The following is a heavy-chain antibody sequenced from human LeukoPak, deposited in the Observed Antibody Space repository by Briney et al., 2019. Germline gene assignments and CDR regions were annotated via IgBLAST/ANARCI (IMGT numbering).Heavy chain of an antibody. CDR1: GYSLSELS. D-gene: IGHD3-10*01. J-gene: IGHJ4*02. V-gene: IGHV1-24*01. Sequence: ASVKVSCKVSGYSLSELSMFWVRQSPGKGLEWIGGENHEDGEKIYAQKFQGRVTMTEDRSTDTAYMELTSLRYEDTAIYYCASSTTGSYDFDYWGQGTLVRVSS. CDR2: ENHEDGEK. CDR3: ASSTTGSYDFDY.